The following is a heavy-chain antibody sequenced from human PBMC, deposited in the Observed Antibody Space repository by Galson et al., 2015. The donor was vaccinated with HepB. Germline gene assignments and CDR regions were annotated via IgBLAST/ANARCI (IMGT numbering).Heavy chain of an antibody. J-gene: IGHJ4*02. CDR1: GFTFSDDY. D-gene: IGHD3-16*01. CDR3: ARGHGGDY. V-gene: IGHV3-11*05. CDR2: ISGSSSYA. Sequence: SLRLSCAASGFTFSDDYMSWIRQAPGKGLEWVSFISGSSSYANYAESVKGRFTISRDNAKNSLYLEMNSLTGEDTAVYYCARGHGGDYWGQGTLVTVSS.